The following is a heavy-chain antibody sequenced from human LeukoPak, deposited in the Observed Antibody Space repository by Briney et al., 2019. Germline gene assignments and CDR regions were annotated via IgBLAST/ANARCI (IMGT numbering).Heavy chain of an antibody. J-gene: IGHJ4*02. CDR2: IWYDGSNK. V-gene: IGHV3-33*01. D-gene: IGHD6-6*01. CDR1: GFYFSYYG. CDR3: ARDFERYTSSRTPTDY. Sequence: PGGSLRLSCATSGFYFSYYGMHWVRQAPGKGLEWVAVIWYDGSNKYYADSVKGRFTISRDDSKNTLFLQMNSLTAEDTAVYYCARDFERYTSSRTPTDYWGQGSLVTVSS.